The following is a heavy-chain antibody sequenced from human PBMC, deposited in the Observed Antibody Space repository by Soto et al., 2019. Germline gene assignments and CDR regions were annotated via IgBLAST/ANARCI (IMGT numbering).Heavy chain of an antibody. CDR1: GFSLSTSGVG. D-gene: IGHD3-9*01. CDR2: IYWDDDK. J-gene: IGHJ5*02. Sequence: QITLKESGPTLVKPTQTLTLTCTFSGFSLSTSGVGVGWIRQPPGKALEWLALIYWDDDKRYSPSLKSRLTIAKDTSKNHVVLTMPNMDPVDTATYYCAHKSFDGLGSWFDPWGQGTLVTVSS. V-gene: IGHV2-5*02. CDR3: AHKSFDGLGSWFDP.